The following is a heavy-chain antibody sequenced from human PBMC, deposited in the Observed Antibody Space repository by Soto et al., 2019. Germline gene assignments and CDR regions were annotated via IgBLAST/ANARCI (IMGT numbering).Heavy chain of an antibody. V-gene: IGHV1-69*06. D-gene: IGHD6-25*01. CDR2: IIPIFGTA. Sequence: QVQLVQSGAEVKKPGSSVKVSCKASGGTFSSYAISWVRQAPGQGLEWMGGIIPIFGTANYAQKFQGRVTMIADKSTSTTYMELSSLRSEDTAVYYCARGPRAAPMVFDYWGQGTLVTVSS. CDR1: GGTFSSYA. J-gene: IGHJ4*02. CDR3: ARGPRAAPMVFDY.